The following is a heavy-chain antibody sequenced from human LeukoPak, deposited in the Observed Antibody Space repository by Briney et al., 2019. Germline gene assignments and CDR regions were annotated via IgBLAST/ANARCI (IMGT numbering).Heavy chain of an antibody. Sequence: GGSLRLSCAASGFSISANAMTWVRQAPGKGLEWVSSISASGSLTYYADSVKGRFTISRDNSKSILFLQMNSLTVEDTAVYYWAKGWFGETLHGPHDYWGQGALVTVSS. J-gene: IGHJ4*02. V-gene: IGHV3-23*01. CDR1: GFSISANA. D-gene: IGHD3-10*01. CDR2: ISASGSLT. CDR3: AKGWFGETLHGPHDY.